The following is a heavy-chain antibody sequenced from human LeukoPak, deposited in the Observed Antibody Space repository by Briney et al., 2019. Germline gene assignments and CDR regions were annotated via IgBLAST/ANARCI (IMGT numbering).Heavy chain of an antibody. D-gene: IGHD3-22*01. J-gene: IGHJ4*02. Sequence: ASVKISCNTSGYIFDSYAIHWVRQAPGQRLEWMGWSSAGHGNTKYSEDFQGRVTLTRDTSATTACMELTGLRSEDTAVYYCARGDSSGYSAFDYWGQGTLVTVSS. V-gene: IGHV1-3*02. CDR3: ARGDSSGYSAFDY. CDR2: SSAGHGNT. CDR1: GYIFDSYA.